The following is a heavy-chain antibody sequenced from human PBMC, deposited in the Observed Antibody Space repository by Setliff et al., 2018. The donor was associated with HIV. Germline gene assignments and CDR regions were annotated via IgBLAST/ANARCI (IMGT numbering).Heavy chain of an antibody. J-gene: IGHJ4*02. CDR3: ATDPDGGNSDG. Sequence: SVKVSCKASGGAFSIFAISWVRQAPGQGLEWMGGIIPNSGGTNYAQKFQGRVTITADTSTDTVYMELSSLRSEDTAVYYCATDPDGGNSDGWGQGTLVTVSS. D-gene: IGHD2-21*02. CDR2: IIPNSGGT. CDR1: GGAFSIFA. V-gene: IGHV1-69*10.